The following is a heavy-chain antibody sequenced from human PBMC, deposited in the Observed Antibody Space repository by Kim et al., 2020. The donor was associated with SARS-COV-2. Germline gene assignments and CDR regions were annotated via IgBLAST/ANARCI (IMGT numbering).Heavy chain of an antibody. V-gene: IGHV7-4-1*02. D-gene: IGHD3-9*01. Sequence: YAPGFTGRVVLSLDTSVSKAYLQISSLKAEDTAVYYCAREENYDILTVTDYWGQGTLVTVSS. CDR3: AREENYDILTVTDY. J-gene: IGHJ4*02.